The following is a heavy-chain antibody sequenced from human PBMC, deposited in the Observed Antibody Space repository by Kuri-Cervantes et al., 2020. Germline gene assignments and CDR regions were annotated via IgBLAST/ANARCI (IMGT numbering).Heavy chain of an antibody. CDR3: ARDRPTYHYDFWRGYYDGVTQNAFDY. D-gene: IGHD3-3*01. CDR2: ISAYNGNT. CDR1: GYTFTSYG. V-gene: IGHV1-18*01. Sequence: ASVKVSCKASGYTFTSYGISWVRQAPGQGLEWMGWISAYNGNTNYAQKLQGRVTMTTDTSTSTAYMELRSLRSDDTAVYYCARDRPTYHYDFWRGYYDGVTQNAFDYWGQGTLVTVSS. J-gene: IGHJ4*02.